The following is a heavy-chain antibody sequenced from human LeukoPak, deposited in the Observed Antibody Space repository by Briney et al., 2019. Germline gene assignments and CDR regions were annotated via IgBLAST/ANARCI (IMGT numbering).Heavy chain of an antibody. CDR1: GFTFSNYG. D-gene: IGHD5-18*01. CDR2: ISGSGGST. CDR3: AKRIQSAMATGY. J-gene: IGHJ4*02. V-gene: IGHV3-23*01. Sequence: GGSLRLSCAASGFTFSNYGMHWVRQAPGKGLEWVSDISGSGGSTYYADSVKGRFTISRDNSKNTLYLQMNSLRAEDTAVYYCAKRIQSAMATGYWGQGTLVTVSS.